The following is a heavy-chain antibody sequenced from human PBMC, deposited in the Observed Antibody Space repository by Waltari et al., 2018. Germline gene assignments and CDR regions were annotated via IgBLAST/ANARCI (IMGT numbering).Heavy chain of an antibody. D-gene: IGHD6-19*01. J-gene: IGHJ4*02. Sequence: EVQLVESGGGLVQPGGSLRLSCAATGFTFSSYSLNWARQAPWKWLEWVSNISSTGRTIYYADSVKGRFTTSRDNAKNLLYLQMNNLRAEDTALYYCARGRALADFDYWGQGTLVTVSS. CDR1: GFTFSSYS. CDR3: ARGRALADFDY. CDR2: ISSTGRTI. V-gene: IGHV3-48*01.